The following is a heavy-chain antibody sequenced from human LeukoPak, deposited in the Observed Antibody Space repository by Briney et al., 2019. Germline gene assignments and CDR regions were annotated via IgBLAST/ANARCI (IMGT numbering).Heavy chain of an antibody. CDR3: AKLFSSSTMYYDIRH. J-gene: IGHJ4*02. CDR2: ISGSGGST. V-gene: IGHV3-23*01. Sequence: PGGSLRLSCAASGFTFSNYAMTWVRQAPGKGLEWVSVISGSGGSTYYVDSVKGRFTISRDNSKNTLHLQLNRLRAEDTAVYYCAKLFSSSTMYYDIRHWGQGTLVTVSS. CDR1: GFTFSNYA. D-gene: IGHD3-9*01.